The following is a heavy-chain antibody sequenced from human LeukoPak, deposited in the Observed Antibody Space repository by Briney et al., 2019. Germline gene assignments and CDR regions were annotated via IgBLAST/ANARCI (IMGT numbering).Heavy chain of an antibody. CDR3: ARDLGGGTYYVWGSYRYTDYFDY. J-gene: IGHJ4*02. CDR1: GFTFSSYA. D-gene: IGHD3-16*02. Sequence: GGSLRLSCAASGFTFSSYAMHWVRQAPGKGLEWVAVISYDGSNKYYADSVKGRFTISRDNSKNTLYLQMNSLRAEDTAVYYCARDLGGGTYYVWGSYRYTDYFDYWGRGTLVTVSS. CDR2: ISYDGSNK. V-gene: IGHV3-30-3*01.